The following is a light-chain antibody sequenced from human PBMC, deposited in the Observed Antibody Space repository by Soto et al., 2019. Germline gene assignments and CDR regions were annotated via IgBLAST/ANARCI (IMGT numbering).Light chain of an antibody. CDR3: QQYGSSGGIT. CDR1: QSLSSTH. CDR2: GAS. V-gene: IGKV3-20*01. J-gene: IGKJ5*01. Sequence: ENVLTPSPGSPALSPGERATPPCRARQSLSSTHLAWYQQKPGQAPRLLIYGASSRATGIPDRFSGSGSGTDFTLTISRLEPEDSAMYYCQQYGSSGGITFGHGTRLEIK.